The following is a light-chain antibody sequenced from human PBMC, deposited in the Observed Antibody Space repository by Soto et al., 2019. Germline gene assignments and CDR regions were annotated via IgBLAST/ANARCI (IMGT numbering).Light chain of an antibody. V-gene: IGKV4-1*01. Sequence: DIVMTQSPDSLSVSLGGRATITCKSSQSRLSILNNKNYLAWYKQKPGQPPKLLIYWASTRESGVPDRFSGGGSATDFSLTISSLPAEDVAVYDCQQYHTSPLTFGGGTNVES. CDR1: QSRLSILNNKNY. CDR3: QQYHTSPLT. CDR2: WAS. J-gene: IGKJ4*01.